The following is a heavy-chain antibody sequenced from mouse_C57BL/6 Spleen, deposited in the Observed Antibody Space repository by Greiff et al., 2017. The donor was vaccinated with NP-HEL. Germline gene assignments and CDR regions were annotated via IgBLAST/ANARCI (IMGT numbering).Heavy chain of an antibody. CDR1: GYTFTDYN. V-gene: IGHV1-18*01. Sequence: DVQLQESGPELVKPGASVKIPCKASGYTFTDYNMDWVKQSHGKSLEWIGDINPNNGGTIYNQKFKGKATLTVDKSSSTAYMELRSLTSEDTAVYYCARRYYGNYGFAYWGQGTLVTVSA. J-gene: IGHJ3*01. CDR3: ARRYYGNYGFAY. D-gene: IGHD2-1*01. CDR2: INPNNGGT.